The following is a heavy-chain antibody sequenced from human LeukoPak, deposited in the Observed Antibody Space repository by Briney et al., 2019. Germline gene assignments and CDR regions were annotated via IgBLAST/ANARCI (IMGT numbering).Heavy chain of an antibody. J-gene: IGHJ6*03. D-gene: IGHD2/OR15-2a*01. CDR2: IYSGGST. CDR3: AREKSMGYMDV. V-gene: IGHV3-53*01. Sequence: PGGSLRLSCAASGFTVSSNYMSWVRQAPGKGLEWVSVIYSGGSTYYADSVKGRFTISRDNSKNTLYLQMNSLGAEDTAVYYCAREKSMGYMDVWGKGTTVTISS. CDR1: GFTVSSNY.